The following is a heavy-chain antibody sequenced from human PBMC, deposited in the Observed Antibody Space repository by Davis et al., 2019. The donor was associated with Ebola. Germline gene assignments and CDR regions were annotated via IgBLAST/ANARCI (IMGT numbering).Heavy chain of an antibody. CDR1: GGSISGTYY. Sequence: MPSETLSLTCTVSGGSISGTYYWNWIRQPPGTGLEWFGYIYNSGGTTYNPSLKSRVTISQDTSKNHFSLKLSSVTAADTAVYFCARSPITISGVLVPLYWFFDLWGRGTLVTVSS. CDR2: IYNSGGT. V-gene: IGHV4-61*03. J-gene: IGHJ2*01. D-gene: IGHD3-3*01. CDR3: ARSPITISGVLVPLYWFFDL.